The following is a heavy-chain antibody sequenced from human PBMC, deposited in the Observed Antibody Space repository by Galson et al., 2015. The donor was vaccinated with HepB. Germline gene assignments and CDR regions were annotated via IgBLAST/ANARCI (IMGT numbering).Heavy chain of an antibody. Sequence: SVKVSCKASGYTFTSYDINWVRQATGQGLEWMGWMNPNSGNTGYAQKFQGRVTMTRNTSISTAYMELSSLRAEDTAVYYCARGGYGDYPSHWFDPWGQGTLVTVSS. V-gene: IGHV1-8*01. J-gene: IGHJ5*02. CDR2: MNPNSGNT. D-gene: IGHD4-17*01. CDR1: GYTFTSYD. CDR3: ARGGYGDYPSHWFDP.